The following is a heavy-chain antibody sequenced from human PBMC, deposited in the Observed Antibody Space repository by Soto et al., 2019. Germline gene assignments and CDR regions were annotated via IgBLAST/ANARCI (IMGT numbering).Heavy chain of an antibody. Sequence: QEQLAESGGGVVQPGRSLRLSCTASGFTFSSFGMNWVRQAPGKGLEWVALIWYDGSKEYYADSVKGRFTISRDDSQNTVYLQMDSLRAEDTAVYYCTREGTFGSASNEAWFDHWGQGTLVTVSS. D-gene: IGHD6-25*01. V-gene: IGHV3-33*08. CDR3: TREGTFGSASNEAWFDH. CDR1: GFTFSSFG. CDR2: IWYDGSKE. J-gene: IGHJ5*02.